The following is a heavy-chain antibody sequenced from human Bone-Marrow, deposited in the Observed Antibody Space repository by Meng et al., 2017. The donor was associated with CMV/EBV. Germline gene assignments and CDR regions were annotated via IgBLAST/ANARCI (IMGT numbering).Heavy chain of an antibody. CDR3: ARDPATYDFWSGYIRRDYYYGMDV. CDR1: GGSASSGSYY. D-gene: IGHD3-3*01. J-gene: IGHJ6*02. V-gene: IGHV4-61*01. CDR2: IYYSGST. Sequence: SETLSLTCTVSGGSASSGSYYWSWIRQPPGKGLEWIGYIYYSGSTNYDPSLKSRVTISVDTSKNQFSLKLSSVTAADTAVYYCARDPATYDFWSGYIRRDYYYGMDVWGQGTTITVSS.